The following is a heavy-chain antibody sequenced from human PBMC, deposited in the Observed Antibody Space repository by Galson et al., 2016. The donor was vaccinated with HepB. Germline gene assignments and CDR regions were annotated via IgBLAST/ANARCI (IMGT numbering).Heavy chain of an antibody. CDR2: VYYGKT. CDR3: ARASRCILGPPPQGLRFDY. D-gene: IGHD1-26*01. J-gene: IGHJ4*02. CDR1: GYPISDDYF. Sequence: SETLSLTCTVSGYPISDDYFWGWIRQPPGKGLEWIGSVYYGKTYYNPSLKSRVTVSLDTSNNQFSLKLSSVTAADAAVYYCARASRCILGPPPQGLRFDYWGQGTLVTVSS. V-gene: IGHV4-38-2*02.